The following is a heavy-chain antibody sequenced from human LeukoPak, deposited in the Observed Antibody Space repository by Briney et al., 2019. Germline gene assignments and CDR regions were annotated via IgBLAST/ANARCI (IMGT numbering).Heavy chain of an antibody. J-gene: IGHJ3*02. CDR1: GFTFSSYS. Sequence: GGFLRLSCAASGFTFSSYSMNWVRQAPGKGVEWVSSISSSSSYIYYADSVKGRFTISRDNAKNSLYLQMNSLRAEDTAVYYCARDRAHLRAAFDIWGQGTMVTVSS. CDR2: ISSSSSYI. CDR3: ARDRAHLRAAFDI. D-gene: IGHD3-10*01. V-gene: IGHV3-21*01.